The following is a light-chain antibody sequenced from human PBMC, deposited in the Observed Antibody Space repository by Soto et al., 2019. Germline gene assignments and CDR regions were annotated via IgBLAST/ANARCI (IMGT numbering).Light chain of an antibody. CDR3: QQYGSSPLT. V-gene: IGKV3-20*01. J-gene: IGKJ4*01. Sequence: EIVLTQSPGTLSLSPGDRATLSCRASQSVSFSYLAWYQQKAGQAPRLLIYGATSRATGIPDRFSGSESGTDFTITISRLEPEDCAVYYCQQYGSSPLTFGGGTKVEIK. CDR1: QSVSFSY. CDR2: GAT.